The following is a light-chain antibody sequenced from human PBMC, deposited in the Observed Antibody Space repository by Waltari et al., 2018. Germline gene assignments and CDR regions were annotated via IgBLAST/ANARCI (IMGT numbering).Light chain of an antibody. CDR3: QQSYSTPIT. Sequence: DIQMTQSPSSLSASVGDRVTITCRASQSISSYLNWYQQKPGKAPKLLLYAASSLQSGVPSRFSDSGSVTDFTLTISSLQPEDFATYYCQQSYSTPITFGQGTRLEIK. J-gene: IGKJ5*01. CDR1: QSISSY. V-gene: IGKV1-39*01. CDR2: AAS.